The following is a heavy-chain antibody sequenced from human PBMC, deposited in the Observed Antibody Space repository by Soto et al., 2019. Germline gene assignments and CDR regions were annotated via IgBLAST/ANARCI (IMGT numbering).Heavy chain of an antibody. CDR2: IYWNDDK. D-gene: IGHD2-15*01. CDR1: GFSLSTSGLG. Sequence: SCPTLVNPTQTLTLTCTFSGFSLSTSGLGVGWIRQPPGKALERLALIYWNDDKYSSTSLKTRLAISKDTSTHQVVLTMTNRAPVHTATYDCARLRSPQGGKDCRGQVPRGTAS. J-gene: IGHJ4*02. V-gene: IGHV2-70*01. CDR3: ARLRSPQGGKDC.